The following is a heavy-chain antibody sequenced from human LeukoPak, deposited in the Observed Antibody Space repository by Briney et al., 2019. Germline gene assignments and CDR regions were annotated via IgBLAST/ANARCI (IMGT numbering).Heavy chain of an antibody. CDR1: GYSFTSYW. CDR3: ARHVPLLLRSRWRAGDYFDY. Sequence: GESLKISCKGSGYSFTSYWIGWVRQMPGKGLEWMGIIYPGDSDTRYSPSFQGQVTISADKSISTAYLQWSSLKASDTAMYYCARHVPLLLRSRWRAGDYFDYWGQGTLVTVSS. D-gene: IGHD2/OR15-2a*01. V-gene: IGHV5-51*01. J-gene: IGHJ4*02. CDR2: IYPGDSDT.